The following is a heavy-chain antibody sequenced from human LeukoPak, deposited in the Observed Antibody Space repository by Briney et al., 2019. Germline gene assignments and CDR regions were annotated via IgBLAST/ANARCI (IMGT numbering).Heavy chain of an antibody. D-gene: IGHD3-22*01. CDR2: IIPIFGTA. J-gene: IGHJ4*02. Sequence: VKVSCKASGGTFSSYAISWVRQAPGQGLEWMGRIIPIFGTANYAQKFQGRVTITTDESTSTAYMELSSLRSEDTAVYYCAREGFTMIVVEMSGIFDYWGQGTLVTVSS. V-gene: IGHV1-69*05. CDR3: AREGFTMIVVEMSGIFDY. CDR1: GGTFSSYA.